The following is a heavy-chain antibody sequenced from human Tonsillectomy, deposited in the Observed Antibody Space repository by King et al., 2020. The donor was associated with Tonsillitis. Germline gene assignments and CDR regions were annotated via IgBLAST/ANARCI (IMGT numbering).Heavy chain of an antibody. CDR3: VRENWYYDH. J-gene: IGHJ4*02. V-gene: IGHV1-2*07. CDR2: IYPDNGAS. Sequence: AQLVQAGAEVNEPGASVKVACKASGYAFNGYHSHWVRQVPGQGLEWVGWIYPDNGASDYAPKFQGRVTLTRDTSISPLYMDLRGLRPDDTAVYYCVRENWYYDHWGQGTLVTVSS. D-gene: IGHD1-1*01. CDR1: GYAFNGYH.